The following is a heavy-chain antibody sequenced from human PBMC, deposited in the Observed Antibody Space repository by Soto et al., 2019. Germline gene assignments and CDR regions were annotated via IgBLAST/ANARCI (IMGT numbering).Heavy chain of an antibody. D-gene: IGHD4-17*01. CDR3: ARGYGDSY. Sequence: XRXXPGQGLEWMGWITPYKPNTNCTRKFKGRVTMTTDTPTSTAYMDLRSLTSDDTAVYYCARGYGDSYWGQGTLVTVFS. CDR2: ITPYKPNT. J-gene: IGHJ4*02. V-gene: IGHV1-18*01.